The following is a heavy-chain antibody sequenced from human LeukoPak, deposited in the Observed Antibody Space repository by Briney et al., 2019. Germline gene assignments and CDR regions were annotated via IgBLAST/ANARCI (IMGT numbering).Heavy chain of an antibody. CDR3: AKALYDSSGYYYRSYGMDV. J-gene: IGHJ6*02. D-gene: IGHD3-22*01. Sequence: PGRPLRLSCAASGFTFSSYGMHWVRQAPGKGLEWVTVISYDGSNKYYADSVKGRFTISRDNSKNTLYLQMNSLRAEDTAVYYCAKALYDSSGYYYRSYGMDVWGQGTTVTVSS. CDR1: GFTFSSYG. CDR2: ISYDGSNK. V-gene: IGHV3-30*18.